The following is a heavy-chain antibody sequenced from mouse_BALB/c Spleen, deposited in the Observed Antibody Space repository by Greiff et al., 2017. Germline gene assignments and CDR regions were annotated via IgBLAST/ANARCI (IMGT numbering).Heavy chain of an antibody. V-gene: IGHV1-7*01. CDR3: AREYDGDY. D-gene: IGHD2-14*01. CDR1: GYTFTSYW. CDR2: INPSTGYT. Sequence: LQESGAELAKPGASVKMSCKASGYTFTSYWMHWVKQRPGQGLEWIGYINPSTGYTEYNQKFKDKATLTADKSSSTAYMQLSSLTSEDSAVYYCAREYDGDYWGQGTTLTVSS. J-gene: IGHJ2*01.